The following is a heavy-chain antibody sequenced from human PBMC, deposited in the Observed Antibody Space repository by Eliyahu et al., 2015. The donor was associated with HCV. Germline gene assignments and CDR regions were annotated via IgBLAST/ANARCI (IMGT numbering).Heavy chain of an antibody. CDR2: VSGGAGST. D-gene: IGHD3-16*01. Sequence: VQLLESGGGLVQPGGSLRLSCAASGFPFGXPAMGWXRQAPGKGLMWVSTVSGGAGSTYYADSVKGRFTISRDNAKNTLYLQMNSLRAEDTAVYFCAKDRYYDSASYSGLDHWGQGILVTVSS. V-gene: IGHV3-23*01. J-gene: IGHJ4*02. CDR1: GFPFGXPA. CDR3: AKDRYYDSASYSGLDH.